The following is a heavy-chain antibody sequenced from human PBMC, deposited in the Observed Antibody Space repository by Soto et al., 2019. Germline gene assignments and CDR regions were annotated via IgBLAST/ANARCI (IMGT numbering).Heavy chain of an antibody. J-gene: IGHJ4*02. CDR3: ARRILSSSWYGVDY. V-gene: IGHV1-18*01. CDR1: GYTFTSYG. D-gene: IGHD6-13*01. CDR2: ISAYNGNT. Sequence: GASVKVSCKASGYTFTSYGISWVRQAPGQGLEWMGWISAYNGNTNYAQKLQGRVTMTTDTSTSTAYMELRSLRSDDTAVYYCARRILSSSWYGVDYWGQGTLVTVSS.